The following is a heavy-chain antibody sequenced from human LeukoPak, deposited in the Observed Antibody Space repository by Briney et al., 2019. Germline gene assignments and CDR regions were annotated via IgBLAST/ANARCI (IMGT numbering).Heavy chain of an antibody. Sequence: PSETLSLTCGVSAYSITSGYYWAWTRQPPGKGLEWIGNIYHSGSTYYNPSLKSRVTISVDTSKNQFSLKLSSVTAADTAVYYCARRYSNYFFDYWGQGTLVTVSS. V-gene: IGHV4-38-2*01. D-gene: IGHD4-11*01. CDR2: IYHSGST. J-gene: IGHJ4*02. CDR1: AYSITSGYY. CDR3: ARRYSNYFFDY.